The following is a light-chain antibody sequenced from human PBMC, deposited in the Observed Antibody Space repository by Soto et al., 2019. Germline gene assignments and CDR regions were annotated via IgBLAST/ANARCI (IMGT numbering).Light chain of an antibody. Sequence: DIVMTQSPDSLAVSLGERATINCQSSQSVLYSSNNKNYLAWYQQKPGQPPKLLIYWASTRESGVPDRCSGSGSGTDFTLTISSLQAADVAVYYCQQYYSTPPTFGQGTKVEIK. J-gene: IGKJ1*01. V-gene: IGKV4-1*01. CDR1: QSVLYSSNNKNY. CDR3: QQYYSTPPT. CDR2: WAS.